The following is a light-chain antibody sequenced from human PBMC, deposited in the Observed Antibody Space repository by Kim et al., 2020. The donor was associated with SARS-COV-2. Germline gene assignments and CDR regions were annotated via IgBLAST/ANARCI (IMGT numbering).Light chain of an antibody. J-gene: IGKJ1*01. CDR2: GAS. CDR1: QSVSSN. CDR3: QQYNNWPPWT. V-gene: IGKV3-15*01. Sequence: EIVMTQSPATLSVSPGERATLSRRASQSVSSNLAWYQQKPGQAPRLLIYGASTGATGIPARFSGSGSGTEFTLTISSLQSEDFAVYYCQQYNNWPPWTFGQGTKVEIK.